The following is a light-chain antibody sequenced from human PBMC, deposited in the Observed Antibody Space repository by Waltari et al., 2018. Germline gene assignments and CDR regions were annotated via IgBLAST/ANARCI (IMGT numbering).Light chain of an antibody. J-gene: IGLJ7*01. CDR1: SRSIGIGY. CDR3: VPWDDRLSAAV. Sequence: SVMTPPPSASVTPGQRVTISGTWSSRSIGIGYDYCYQHRPGTAPKLLIYKTNQRPSGVPDRFSGSKSGTSASLAISGLRSEDEAEYYCVPWDDRLSAAVLGGGTQLTVL. V-gene: IGLV1-47*01. CDR2: KTN.